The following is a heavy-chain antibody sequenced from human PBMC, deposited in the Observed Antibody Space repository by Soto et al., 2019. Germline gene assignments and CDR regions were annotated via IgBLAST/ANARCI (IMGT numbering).Heavy chain of an antibody. CDR1: GGTFSSYT. Sequence: QVQLVQSGAEVKKPGSSVKVSCKASGGTFSSYTISWVRQAPGQGLEWMGRIIPILGIANYAQKFQGRVTITADKYTSTAYMELSSLRSEDTAVYYCARDKSNDFWSGYLRPNWFDPWGQGTLVTVSS. CDR2: IIPILGIA. CDR3: ARDKSNDFWSGYLRPNWFDP. D-gene: IGHD3-3*01. V-gene: IGHV1-69*08. J-gene: IGHJ5*02.